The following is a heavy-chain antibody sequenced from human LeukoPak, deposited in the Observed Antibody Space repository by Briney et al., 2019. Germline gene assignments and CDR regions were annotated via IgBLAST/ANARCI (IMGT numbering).Heavy chain of an antibody. J-gene: IGHJ3*02. D-gene: IGHD1-14*01. CDR2: ISDSSTTI. V-gene: IGHV3-48*01. CDR1: GFTFSSYN. CDR3: ARDGATGDAFDI. Sequence: PGGSLRLSCAASGFTFSSYNMNWVRQAPGKGLEWVSYISDSSTTIYYADSVKGRFTISRDNAKNSLYLQMNSLRAEDTAVYYCARDGATGDAFDIWGQGTMVTVSS.